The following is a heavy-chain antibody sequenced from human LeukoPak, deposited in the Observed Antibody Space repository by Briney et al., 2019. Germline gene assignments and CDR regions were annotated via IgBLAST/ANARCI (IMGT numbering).Heavy chain of an antibody. CDR3: ARGRNYYDSSGYPHPVIDI. V-gene: IGHV4-59*01. J-gene: IGHJ3*02. D-gene: IGHD3-22*01. CDR2: IYYTGDT. CDR1: GGSISSFY. Sequence: SETLSLTCTVSGGSISSFYWTWIRQPPGKGPEWIGYIYYTGDTNYNPSLKSRVSISEDTSKNQFSLRLSSVTAADTAVYFCARGRNYYDSSGYPHPVIDIWGQGTVVSVSS.